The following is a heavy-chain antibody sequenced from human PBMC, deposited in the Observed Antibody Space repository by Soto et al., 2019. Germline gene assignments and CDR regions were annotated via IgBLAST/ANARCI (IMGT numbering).Heavy chain of an antibody. J-gene: IGHJ3*02. D-gene: IGHD3-22*01. CDR3: ARGWIYYYDSSGTHDAFDI. Sequence: GGSLRLSCAASGFTVSSNYMSWVRQAPGKGLEWVSVIYSGGSTYYADSVKGRFTISRDNSKNTLYLQMNSLRAEDTAVYYCARGWIYYYDSSGTHDAFDIWGQGTIVTVSS. CDR2: IYSGGST. V-gene: IGHV3-53*01. CDR1: GFTVSSNY.